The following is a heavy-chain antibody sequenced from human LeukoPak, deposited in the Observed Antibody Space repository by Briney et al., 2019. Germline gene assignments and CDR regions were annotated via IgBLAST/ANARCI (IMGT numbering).Heavy chain of an antibody. CDR3: AREGYCASTSCENSLSIYYYYGTDV. CDR2: ISAYNGNT. J-gene: IGHJ6*02. D-gene: IGHD2-2*01. CDR1: GYTFTSYG. V-gene: IGHV1-18*01. Sequence: ASVKVSCKASGYTFTSYGLSWVRQAPGQGLEWMGWISAYNGNTNYAQKLQGRVTMTTDTSTSTAYMELRSLRSDDTAVYYCAREGYCASTSCENSLSIYYYYGTDVWGQGTTVTVSS.